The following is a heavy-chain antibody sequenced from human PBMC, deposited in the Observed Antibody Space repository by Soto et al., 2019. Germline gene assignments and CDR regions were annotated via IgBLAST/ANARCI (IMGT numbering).Heavy chain of an antibody. Sequence: QVQLVQSGAEVKKPGSSVKVSCKASGGTFSSYAISWVRQAPGQGLEWMGGIIPIFGTANYAQKFQGRVTITADEYMSTAYMELSSLRSEDTAVYYSASNPPGSSPKRGYYYYYGMDVWGQGTTVTVSS. J-gene: IGHJ6*02. CDR1: GGTFSSYA. V-gene: IGHV1-69*01. CDR2: IIPIFGTA. CDR3: ASNPPGSSPKRGYYYYYGMDV. D-gene: IGHD6-13*01.